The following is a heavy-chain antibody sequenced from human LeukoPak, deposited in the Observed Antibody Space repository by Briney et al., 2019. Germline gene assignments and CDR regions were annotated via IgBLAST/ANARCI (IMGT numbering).Heavy chain of an antibody. CDR3: VRARGDRSGYYRY. D-gene: IGHD3-22*01. CDR2: ISAYDGNT. J-gene: IGHJ4*02. V-gene: IGHV1-18*01. CDR1: GYTFTKYG. Sequence: ASVKVSCKTSGYTFTKYGISRVRQAPGQGPEWMGWISAYDGNTNYAQKLQDRLTLTTDTSTDTAHMELRSLRSDDTAVYYCVRARGDRSGYYRYWGQGTLVTVSS.